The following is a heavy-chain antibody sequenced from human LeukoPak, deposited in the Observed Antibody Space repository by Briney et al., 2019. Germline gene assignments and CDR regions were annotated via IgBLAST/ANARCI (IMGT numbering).Heavy chain of an antibody. D-gene: IGHD5-18*01. V-gene: IGHV4-30-4*08. CDR3: ARVTSGYSYEFDY. CDR1: GFTFSSYA. CDR2: IYYSGST. J-gene: IGHJ4*02. Sequence: LRLSCAASGFTFSSYAMSCVRQAPGKGLEWIGYIYYSGSTYYNPSLKSRVTISVDTSKNQLSLKLSSVTAADTAVYYCARVTSGYSYEFDYWGQGTLVTVSS.